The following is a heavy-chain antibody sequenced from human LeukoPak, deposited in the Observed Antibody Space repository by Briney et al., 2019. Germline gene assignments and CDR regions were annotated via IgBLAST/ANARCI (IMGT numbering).Heavy chain of an antibody. CDR2: IKQDGSEK. CDR1: GFTFSSYW. CDR3: ARDPRGDYVDY. V-gene: IGHV3-7*01. J-gene: IGHJ4*02. Sequence: GGSLRLSCAASGFTFSSYWMSWVRQAPGKGLEWVANIKQDGSEKYYVDSVKGRFTISRDNAKNSLYLQMNSLRVEDTAVYYCARDPRGDYVDYWGQGTLVTVSS.